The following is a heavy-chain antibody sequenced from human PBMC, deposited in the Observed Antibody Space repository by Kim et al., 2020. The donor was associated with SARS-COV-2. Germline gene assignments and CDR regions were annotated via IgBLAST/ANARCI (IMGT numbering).Heavy chain of an antibody. J-gene: IGHJ4*02. CDR1: GFTFGDYA. Sequence: GGSLRLSCTASGFTFGDYAMSWFRQAPGKGLEWVGFIRSKAYGGTTEYAASVKGRFTISRDDSKSIAYLQMNSLKTEDTAVYYCTGETTTPLEVYFDYWGQGTLVTVSS. CDR2: IRSKAYGGTT. D-gene: IGHD4-17*01. CDR3: TGETTTPLEVYFDY. V-gene: IGHV3-49*03.